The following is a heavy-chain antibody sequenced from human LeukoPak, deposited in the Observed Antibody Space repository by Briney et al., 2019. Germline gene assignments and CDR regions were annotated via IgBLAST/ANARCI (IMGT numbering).Heavy chain of an antibody. D-gene: IGHD3-10*01. V-gene: IGHV3-23*01. CDR1: EFTFSSYS. CDR2: IGGRDGST. Sequence: GGSLRLSCAASEFTFSSYSMNWVRRAPGKGLEWVSAIGGRDGSTYYADSVKGRFTISRDNSKNTLYVQMNSLRAEDTAVYYCAKGHYYGSGSLDYWGQGTLVTVSS. CDR3: AKGHYYGSGSLDY. J-gene: IGHJ4*02.